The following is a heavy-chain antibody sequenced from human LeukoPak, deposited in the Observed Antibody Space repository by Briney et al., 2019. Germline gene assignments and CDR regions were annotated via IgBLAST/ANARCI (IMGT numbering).Heavy chain of an antibody. J-gene: IGHJ5*02. CDR3: ARRLTQYDCFDP. CDR1: GDSVSTNSAA. V-gene: IGHV6-1*01. CDR2: TCYRSKWYN. Sequence: SQTLSLTCAISGDSVSTNSAAWIWIRQSPSRGLEWLGRTCYRSKWYNDYAVSVKSRITINPDTSKNQFSLQLNSVTPEDTAVYYCARRLTQYDCFDPWGQGILVTVSS. D-gene: IGHD2-2*01.